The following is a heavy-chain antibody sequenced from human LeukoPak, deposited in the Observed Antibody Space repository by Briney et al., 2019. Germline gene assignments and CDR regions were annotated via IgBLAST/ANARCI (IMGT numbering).Heavy chain of an antibody. D-gene: IGHD3-10*01. CDR1: GFTVSSNY. CDR2: IYSGGST. Sequence: GGSLRLSCAASGFTVSSNYMSWVRQAPGKGLEWVSVIYSGGSTYYADSVKGRFTISRDNAKNSLYLQMNSLRAEDTAVYYCARLWFGESPYRGWGQGTLVTVSS. J-gene: IGHJ4*02. V-gene: IGHV3-53*01. CDR3: ARLWFGESPYRG.